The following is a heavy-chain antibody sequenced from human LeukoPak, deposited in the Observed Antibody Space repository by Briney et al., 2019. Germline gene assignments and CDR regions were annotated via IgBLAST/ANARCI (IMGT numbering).Heavy chain of an antibody. CDR2: ISSSSSTI. J-gene: IGHJ4*02. CDR1: GFTFSSYS. D-gene: IGHD5-12*01. Sequence: GGSLRLSCAASGFTFSSYSMNWVRQAPGQGLGWVSYISSSSSTIYYADSVKGRFTISRDNAKNSLYLQMNSLRPEDTAVYYCARRYSGDDWHFDYWRQGTLVTVSS. V-gene: IGHV3-48*01. CDR3: ARRYSGDDWHFDY.